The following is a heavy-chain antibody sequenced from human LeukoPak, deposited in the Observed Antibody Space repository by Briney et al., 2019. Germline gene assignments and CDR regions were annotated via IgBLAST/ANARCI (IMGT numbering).Heavy chain of an antibody. CDR1: GFTFSSYS. D-gene: IGHD2-15*01. V-gene: IGHV3-21*01. CDR2: ISGSGSYI. CDR3: ARDIAPNVVVVAATPDAFDI. Sequence: GGSLRLSCAASGFTFSSYSMNWVRLAPGKGLEWVSSISGSGSYIYYADSVKGRFTISRDNAKNSLYLQMNSLRAEDTAVYYCARDIAPNVVVVAATPDAFDIWGQGTMVTVSS. J-gene: IGHJ3*02.